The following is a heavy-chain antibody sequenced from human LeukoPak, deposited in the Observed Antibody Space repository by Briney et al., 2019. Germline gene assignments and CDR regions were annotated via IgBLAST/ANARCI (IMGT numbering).Heavy chain of an antibody. CDR3: ARQTYYYDSSGYYPEQGAYYMDV. CDR1: GGSISSHY. J-gene: IGHJ6*03. D-gene: IGHD3-22*01. V-gene: IGHV4-59*11. CDR2: IYYSGST. Sequence: PSETLSLTCTVSGGSISSHYWSWIRQPPGKGLEWIGYIYYSGSTNYNPSLKSRVTISVDASKNQFSLKLSSVTAADTAAYYCARQTYYYDSSGYYPEQGAYYMDVWGKGTTVTVSS.